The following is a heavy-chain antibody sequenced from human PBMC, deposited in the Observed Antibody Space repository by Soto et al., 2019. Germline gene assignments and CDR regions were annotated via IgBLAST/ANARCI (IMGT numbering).Heavy chain of an antibody. CDR3: AAVVVVPAAIFEFDP. V-gene: IGHV4-34*01. Sequence: SETLSLTCAVYGQSFSGHSRAWIRLPPGKGLEWIGEINESGSTYYNPSLKSRVTISVDTSKNQFSLKLSSVTAADTAVYYGAAVVVVPAAIFEFDPWGQGTLVTVSS. CDR2: INESGST. J-gene: IGHJ5*02. D-gene: IGHD2-2*01. CDR1: GQSFSGHS.